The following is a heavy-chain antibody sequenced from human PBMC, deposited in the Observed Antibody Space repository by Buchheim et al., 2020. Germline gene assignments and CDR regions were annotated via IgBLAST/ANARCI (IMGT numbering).Heavy chain of an antibody. V-gene: IGHV3-11*01. J-gene: IGHJ6*03. CDR2: ISSSCSTI. CDR1: GFTFSDYY. Sequence: QVQLVESGGGLVKPGGSLRLSCAASGFTFSDYYMSWIRQAPGKGLEWVSYISSSCSTIYYADSVKGRFTIPRDNAKNSLYLQMNSLRAEDAAVYYCARVRRIIVVVPAATNYYYYMDVWGKGTT. CDR3: ARVRRIIVVVPAATNYYYYMDV. D-gene: IGHD2-2*01.